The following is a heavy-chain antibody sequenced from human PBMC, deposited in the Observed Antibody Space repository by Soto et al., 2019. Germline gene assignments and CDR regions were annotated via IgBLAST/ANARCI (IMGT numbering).Heavy chain of an antibody. CDR2: IYYSGST. CDR1: GGSISSYY. D-gene: IGHD1-26*01. J-gene: IGHJ5*02. CDR3: ARLSGPLYRNWFDP. V-gene: IGHV4-59*08. Sequence: SETLSLTCTVSGGSISSYYWSWIRQPPGKGLEWIGYIYYSGSTNYNPSLKSRVTISVDTSKNQFSLKLSSVTAADTAVYYCARLSGPLYRNWFDPWGQGTLVTVSS.